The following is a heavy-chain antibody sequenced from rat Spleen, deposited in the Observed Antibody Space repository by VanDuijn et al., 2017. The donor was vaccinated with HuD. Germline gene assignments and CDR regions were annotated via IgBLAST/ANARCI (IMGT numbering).Heavy chain of an antibody. CDR3: ARREQPFDY. J-gene: IGHJ2*01. CDR1: GFTFSSSW. V-gene: IGHV5-58*01. CDR2: INTDGGGT. D-gene: IGHD1-10*01. Sequence: EVQVVETGGGLVQPGRSLKLSCVASGFTFSSSWMYWIRQAPGKGLEWVSSINTDGGGTYYPDSVKGRFTISRDNAENTVYLQMNSLRSEDTATYYCARREQPFDYWGQGVMVTVSS.